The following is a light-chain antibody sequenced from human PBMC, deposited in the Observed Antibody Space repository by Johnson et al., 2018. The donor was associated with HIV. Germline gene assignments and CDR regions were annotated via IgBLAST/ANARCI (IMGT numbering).Light chain of an antibody. V-gene: IGLV1-51*01. CDR1: SSNIGNNY. J-gene: IGLJ1*01. CDR3: GTWTTSLSANYV. CDR2: DNN. Sequence: QSVLSQPPSVSAAPGQKVTISCSGSSSNIGNNYVSWYQQLPGTAPKLLIYDNNKRPSGIPDRFSGSKSGTSATLGIAGLQTGDEADYYCGTWTTSLSANYVSGTGTRVTFL.